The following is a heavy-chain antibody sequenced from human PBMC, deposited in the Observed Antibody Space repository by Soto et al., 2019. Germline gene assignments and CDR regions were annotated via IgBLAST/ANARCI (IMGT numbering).Heavy chain of an antibody. CDR2: ISYDGSNK. J-gene: IGHJ4*02. Sequence: GGSLRLSCAASGFTFSSYAMHWVRQAPGKGLEWVAVISYDGSNKYYADSVKGRFTISRDNSKNTLYLQMNSLRAEDTAVYYCARDAIYASGSYYSANDYWGQGTLVTVSS. V-gene: IGHV3-30-3*01. CDR1: GFTFSSYA. D-gene: IGHD1-26*01. CDR3: ARDAIYASGSYYSANDY.